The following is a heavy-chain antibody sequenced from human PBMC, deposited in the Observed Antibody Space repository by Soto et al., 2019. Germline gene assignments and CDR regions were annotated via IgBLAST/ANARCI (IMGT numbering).Heavy chain of an antibody. D-gene: IGHD4-17*01. CDR2: IYWDYDK. J-gene: IGHJ4*02. Sequence: QITLKESGPTLVKPTQTLTLTCTFSGFSLSTSGVGVGWIRQPPGKALEWLALIYWDYDKRYIPSLKSRLTITKDTSKNQVVITMTNMDPVDTATYYCERWIGDYGDYYFDYWGQGTLVTVSS. CDR3: ERWIGDYGDYYFDY. CDR1: GFSLSTSGVG. V-gene: IGHV2-5*02.